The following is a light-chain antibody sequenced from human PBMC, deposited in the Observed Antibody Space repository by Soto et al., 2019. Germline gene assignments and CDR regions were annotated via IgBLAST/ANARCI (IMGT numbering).Light chain of an antibody. CDR1: QSVRSNY. J-gene: IGKJ1*01. CDR2: AAS. Sequence: EIVLTQSPGTLTLSPGERATLSCRASQSVRSNYLAWYQQGPGQAPRLLIFAASSRATGIPHRFSGSGSGTDFTLTISRLEPEDFSVYYCQQYSTSPWTFGQGTKVDIK. CDR3: QQYSTSPWT. V-gene: IGKV3-20*01.